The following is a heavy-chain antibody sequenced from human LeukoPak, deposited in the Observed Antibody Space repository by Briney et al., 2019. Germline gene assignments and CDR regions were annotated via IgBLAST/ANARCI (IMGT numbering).Heavy chain of an antibody. J-gene: IGHJ4*02. D-gene: IGHD3-3*01. CDR2: INSDGSST. V-gene: IGHV3-74*01. CDR1: GFTFSGYW. CDR3: ARDRGALRDFWSGHQPTYFDY. Sequence: GGSLRLSCAASGFTFSGYWIHWVRQAPGKGLVWVSRINSDGSSTSYADSVKGRFTISRDNAKNTLYLQMNSLRAEDTAVYYCARDRGALRDFWSGHQPTYFDYWGQGALVTVSS.